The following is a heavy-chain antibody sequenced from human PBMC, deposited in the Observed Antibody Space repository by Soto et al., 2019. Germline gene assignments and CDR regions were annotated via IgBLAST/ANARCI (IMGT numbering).Heavy chain of an antibody. CDR1: GFSLSTSGMC. V-gene: IGHV2-70*01. D-gene: IGHD3-22*01. CDR3: ARMDYYYDSSGYYFDS. CDR2: IDWDDDK. Sequence: FGPTLVNPTQTLTLTCTFSGFSLSTSGMCVSWIRQPPGKALEWLALIDWDDDKYYSTSLKTRLTISKDTSKNQVVLIMTNMEPVDTATYYCARMDYYYDSSGYYFDSWGQGTLVTVS. J-gene: IGHJ4*02.